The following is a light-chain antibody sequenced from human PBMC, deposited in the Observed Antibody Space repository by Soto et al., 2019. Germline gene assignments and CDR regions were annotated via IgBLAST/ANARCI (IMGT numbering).Light chain of an antibody. J-gene: IGKJ4*01. Sequence: EIVMTQSPATLSVSPGERATLSCGASQSVSSNLAWYQQKPGQAPSLLIYGASTRATGIPARFSGSGSGTAFTLTISSLQSEDFAVYFCQQYINWPLTFGGGTRVEIK. CDR3: QQYINWPLT. CDR1: QSVSSN. V-gene: IGKV3-15*01. CDR2: GAS.